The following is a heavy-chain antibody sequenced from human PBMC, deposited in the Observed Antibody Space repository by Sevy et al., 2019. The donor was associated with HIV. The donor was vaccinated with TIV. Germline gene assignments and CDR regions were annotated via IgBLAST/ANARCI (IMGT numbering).Heavy chain of an antibody. J-gene: IGHJ5*02. D-gene: IGHD3-22*01. CDR1: GFTFGGSG. V-gene: IGHV3-73*01. CDR2: IRSRGNNYAT. CDR3: ATELYDSSGLDG. Sequence: GGSLRLSCAGSGFTFGGSGLHWVRQASGKGLEWVGRIRSRGNNYATEDGASVKGRFTISRDDSKNRAYLQMTSLKTEDAAVYYCATELYDSSGLDGWGQGTLVTVSS.